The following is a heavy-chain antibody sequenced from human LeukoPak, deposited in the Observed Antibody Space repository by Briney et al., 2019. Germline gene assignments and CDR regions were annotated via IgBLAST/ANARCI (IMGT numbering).Heavy chain of an antibody. CDR2: IVGSST. CDR1: GFTFSDYY. CDR3: VRDEPGRSWYN. D-gene: IGHD6-13*01. Sequence: PGGSLRLSCAASGFTFSDYYMSWVRQALGKGLELVSAIVGSSTHYADSVKGRFTISRDNSKNTLYLQMNSLRAEDTAVYYCVRDEPGRSWYNWGQGTLVTVSS. J-gene: IGHJ1*01. V-gene: IGHV3-23*01.